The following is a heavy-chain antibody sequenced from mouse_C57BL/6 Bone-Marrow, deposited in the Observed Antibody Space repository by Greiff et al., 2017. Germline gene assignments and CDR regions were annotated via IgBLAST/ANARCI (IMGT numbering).Heavy chain of an antibody. CDR1: GYSITSGYD. CDR3: ARESGDGLAY. CDR2: ISYSGST. Sequence: EVQLQESGPGMVKPSQSLSLTCTVTGYSITSGYDWHWIRHFPGNKLEWMGYISYSGSTNYNPSLKSRISIPHDTSKNHFFLKLNSVTTEDTATYYCARESGDGLAYWGQGTLVTVSA. J-gene: IGHJ3*01. V-gene: IGHV3-1*01. D-gene: IGHD1-3*01.